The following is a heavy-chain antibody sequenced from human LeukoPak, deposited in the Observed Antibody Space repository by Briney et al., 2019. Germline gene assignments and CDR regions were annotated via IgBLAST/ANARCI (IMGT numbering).Heavy chain of an antibody. J-gene: IGHJ1*01. CDR2: IYYSGST. Sequence: PSETLSLTCTVSGGSISSYYWSWIRQPPGKGLEWIGYIYYSGSTNYNPSLKSRVTISVDTSKNQFSLKLTSVTAADTAVYYCARVGYCSGGGCYNTEYFQHWGQGTLVTVSS. D-gene: IGHD2-15*01. CDR3: ARVGYCSGGGCYNTEYFQH. CDR1: GGSISSYY. V-gene: IGHV4-59*12.